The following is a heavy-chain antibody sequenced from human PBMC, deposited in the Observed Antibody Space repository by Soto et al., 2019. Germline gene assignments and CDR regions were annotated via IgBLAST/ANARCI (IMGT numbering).Heavy chain of an antibody. CDR3: ARDVLSSGSRVDY. Sequence: QVQLVQSGAEVKKPGSSVKVSCKASGGTFSSYTISWVRQAPGQGLEWMGRIIPILGIANYAQKFQGRVTITAEKATSTAYRELSSLRSEDTAVYYCARDVLSSGSRVDYWGQGTLVTVSA. D-gene: IGHD1-26*01. CDR2: IIPILGIA. V-gene: IGHV1-69*08. CDR1: GGTFSSYT. J-gene: IGHJ4*02.